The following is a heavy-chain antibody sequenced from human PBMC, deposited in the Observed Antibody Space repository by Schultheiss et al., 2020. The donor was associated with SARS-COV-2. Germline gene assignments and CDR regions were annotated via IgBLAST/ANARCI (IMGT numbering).Heavy chain of an antibody. V-gene: IGHV1-2*02. D-gene: IGHD1-26*01. CDR2: ININSDGT. CDR1: GFNFNTYY. J-gene: IGHJ1*01. Sequence: ASVKVSCRASGFNFNTYYIHWVRQAPGQGLEWMGWININSDGTDYAQKFQGRVTMTRDTSRSTVYVELSSLRSEDTAVYYCARIGRYSGSYGYWGQGTLVTVSS. CDR3: ARIGRYSGSYGY.